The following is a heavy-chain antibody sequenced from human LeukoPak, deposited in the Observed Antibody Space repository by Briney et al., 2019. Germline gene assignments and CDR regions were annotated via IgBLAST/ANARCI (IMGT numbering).Heavy chain of an antibody. CDR3: ARDQATEVYYYYMDV. CDR2: FDPEDGET. Sequence: ASVKVSCKVSGYTLTELSMRWVRQAPGEGLEWMGGFDPEDGETIYAQKFQGRVTMTRDTSTSTVYMELSSLRSEDTAVYYCARDQATEVYYYYMDVWGKGTTVAVSS. D-gene: IGHD5-24*01. J-gene: IGHJ6*03. V-gene: IGHV1-24*01. CDR1: GYTLTELS.